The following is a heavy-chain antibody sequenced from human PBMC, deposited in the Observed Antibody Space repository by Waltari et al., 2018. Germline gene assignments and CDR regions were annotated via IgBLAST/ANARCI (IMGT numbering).Heavy chain of an antibody. CDR1: DFTFSSYA. J-gene: IGHJ6*02. CDR2: ISYNARNI. V-gene: IGHV3-30*04. CDR3: ARDYCDRTNCHGMDV. Sequence: QVQLVESGGGMVQPGRSLRLSCEASDFTFSSYAMHWVRQAPGKGLEGVAVISYNARNIYYVDSVKGRFTISRDNSKKTLYLQMNSLRAEDTAVYYCARDYCDRTNCHGMDVWGQGTTVTVSS. D-gene: IGHD2-2*01.